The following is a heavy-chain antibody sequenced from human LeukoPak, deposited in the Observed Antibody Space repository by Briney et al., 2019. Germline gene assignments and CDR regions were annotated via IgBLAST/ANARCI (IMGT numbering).Heavy chain of an antibody. J-gene: IGHJ4*02. Sequence: PSGTLSLTCAVSGGSILSTNWWSWVRQPPGKGLEWIGEVHLNGSTNYNPSVESRVTMSIDKSKNHLSLEVISVTAADTAMYYCTRESGAFSPFGFWGQGTLVTVSS. CDR3: TRESGAFSPFGF. V-gene: IGHV4-4*02. CDR1: GGSILSTNW. D-gene: IGHD1-26*01. CDR2: VHLNGST.